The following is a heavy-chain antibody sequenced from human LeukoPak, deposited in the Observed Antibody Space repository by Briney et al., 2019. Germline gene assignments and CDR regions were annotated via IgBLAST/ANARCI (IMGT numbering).Heavy chain of an antibody. Sequence: GGSLRLSCAASGFTFSSFEMNWVRQAPGKGLEWVSYIGASGYTRYYADSVKGRFTMSRDNAKNLLCLQMNSLRAEDTAVYYCAREWGSRIDYWGQGTLVTVSS. D-gene: IGHD3-16*01. CDR3: AREWGSRIDY. CDR2: IGASGYTR. CDR1: GFTFSSFE. J-gene: IGHJ4*02. V-gene: IGHV3-48*03.